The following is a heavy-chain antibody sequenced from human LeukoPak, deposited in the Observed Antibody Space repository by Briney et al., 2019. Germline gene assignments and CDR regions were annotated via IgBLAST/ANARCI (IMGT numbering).Heavy chain of an antibody. CDR2: ISSSSSYI. Sequence: GGSLRLSCAASGLSFSTYGMTWVRQAPGKGLEWVSSISSSSSYIYYADSVKGRFTISRDNAKNSLFLQMNSLRAEDTAVCYCARGHIVGATMGRSGFDYWGQGTLVTVSS. CDR3: ARGHIVGATMGRSGFDY. D-gene: IGHD1-26*01. V-gene: IGHV3-21*01. J-gene: IGHJ4*02. CDR1: GLSFSTYG.